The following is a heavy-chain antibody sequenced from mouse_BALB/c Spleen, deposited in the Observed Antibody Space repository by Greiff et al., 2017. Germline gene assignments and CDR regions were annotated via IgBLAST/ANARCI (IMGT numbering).Heavy chain of an antibody. CDR3: ARTRGVDYYAMDY. V-gene: IGHV2-2*02. J-gene: IGHJ4*01. CDR2: IWSGGST. CDR1: GFSLTSYG. Sequence: VKLMESGPGLVQPSQSLSITCTVSGFSLTSYGVHWVRQSPGKGLEWLGVIWSGGSTDYNAAFISRLSISKDTSKSQVFFKMNSLQANDTAIYYCARTRGVDYYAMDYWGQGTSVTVSS.